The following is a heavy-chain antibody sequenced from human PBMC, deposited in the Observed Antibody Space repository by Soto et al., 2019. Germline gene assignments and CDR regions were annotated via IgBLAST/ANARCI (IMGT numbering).Heavy chain of an antibody. CDR2: IDPSDSYT. CDR1: GYSFTSYW. D-gene: IGHD6-6*01. V-gene: IGHV5-10-1*01. CDR3: ARASEYSSSQYYGMDV. Sequence: PGESLKISCXASGYSFTSYWISWVRQIPGKGLEWMGRIDPSDSYTNYSPSFQGHFTISADKSISTAYLQWSSLKDSDTAMYYCARASEYSSSQYYGMDVWGHGTTVTVSS. J-gene: IGHJ6*02.